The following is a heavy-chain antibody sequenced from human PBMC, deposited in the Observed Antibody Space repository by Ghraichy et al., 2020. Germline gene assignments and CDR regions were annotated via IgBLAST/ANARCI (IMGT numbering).Heavy chain of an antibody. CDR3: ARDPGGYGDYVFDY. J-gene: IGHJ4*02. CDR1: GAAISSYY. V-gene: IGHV4-59*01. D-gene: IGHD4-17*01. Sequence: SETLSLTCTVSGAAISSYYWTWIRQPPGGGLEWIGYIYSSGSPNYNPSLRGRVTMAADTSKNQGSRELTSVTAADTAVYYCARDPGGYGDYVFDYWGQGTLVTFAS. CDR2: IYSSGSP.